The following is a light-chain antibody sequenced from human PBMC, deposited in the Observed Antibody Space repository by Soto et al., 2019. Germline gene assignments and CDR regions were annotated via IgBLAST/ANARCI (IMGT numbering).Light chain of an antibody. CDR2: GAS. Sequence: DIQMTQSPSSLSASVGDRATITYQASQDISKNLNWYQQKPGKAPKLLIYGASNLQTGVPSRFSGSGSGTDFTFTISSLQPEDIATYYCQQYDNLLTFGGGTKVEIK. CDR1: QDISKN. V-gene: IGKV1-33*01. CDR3: QQYDNLLT. J-gene: IGKJ4*01.